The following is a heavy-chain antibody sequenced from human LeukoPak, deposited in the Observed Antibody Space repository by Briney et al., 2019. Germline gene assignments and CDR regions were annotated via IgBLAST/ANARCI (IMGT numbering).Heavy chain of an antibody. CDR1: GGTFSSYA. D-gene: IGHD7-27*01. V-gene: IGHV1-69*13. CDR3: ARGPPNWGYDY. Sequence: SVKVSCKASGGTFSSYAISWVRQAPGQGLEWMGGIIPIFGTANYAQKFQGRVTITADESTSTAYMELSSLRSDDTAVYYCARGPPNWGYDYWGPGTLVTVSS. CDR2: IIPIFGTA. J-gene: IGHJ4*02.